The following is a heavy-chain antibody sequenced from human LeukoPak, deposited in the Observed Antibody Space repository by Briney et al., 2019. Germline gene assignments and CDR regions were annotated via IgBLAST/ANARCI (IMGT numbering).Heavy chain of an antibody. CDR2: ISAYNGNT. J-gene: IGHJ4*02. Sequence: ASVTVSCKDSGYTFISYCISWVRQAPPQELEWMGWISAYNGNTNYAQKLQGRVTMTTDTSTSTAYMELRSLRSDDTAVYYCARDYNPGDPVGYWGQGTLVTVSS. CDR1: GYTFISYC. V-gene: IGHV1-18*01. D-gene: IGHD4-17*01. CDR3: ARDYNPGDPVGY.